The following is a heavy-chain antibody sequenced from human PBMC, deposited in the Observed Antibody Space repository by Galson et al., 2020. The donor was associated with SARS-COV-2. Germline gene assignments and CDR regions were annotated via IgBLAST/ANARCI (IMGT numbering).Heavy chain of an antibody. J-gene: IGHJ4*02. V-gene: IGHV4-34*01. CDR2: INHLGST. CDR1: GGSFSGYG. CDR3: ARGAPGY. Sequence: SQASETLSLTCAVYGGSFSGYGWTWIRQPPGKGLEWIGDINHLGSTNYNPSLKSRVTISVDTSKNQFSLKVNSVTAADTAVYYCARGAPGYWGQGTLVTVSS.